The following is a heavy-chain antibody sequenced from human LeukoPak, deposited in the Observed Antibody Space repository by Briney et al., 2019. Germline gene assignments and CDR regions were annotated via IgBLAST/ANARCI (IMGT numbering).Heavy chain of an antibody. V-gene: IGHV3-15*01. CDR1: GFTFSNAW. J-gene: IGHJ4*02. CDR3: TTGGIVVVVAATDFNY. CDR2: IKSKTDGGTT. Sequence: GGSLRLSSAASGFTFSNAWMSWVRQAPGKGLEWVSRIKSKTDGGTTDYAAPVKGRFTISRDDSKNTLYLQMNSLKTEDTAVYYCTTGGIVVVVAATDFNYWGQGTLVTVSS. D-gene: IGHD2-15*01.